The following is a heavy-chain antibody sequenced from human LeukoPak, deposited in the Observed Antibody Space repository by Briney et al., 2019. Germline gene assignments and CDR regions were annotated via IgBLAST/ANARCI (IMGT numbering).Heavy chain of an antibody. Sequence: ASVQVSFKASGYTFTGYYMHWGRPAPGQGLEWMGWINPNSGGTNYAQKFQGRVTMTRDTSISTAYMELSRLRSDDTAVYYCARDYGDYYFDYWGQGTLVTVSS. V-gene: IGHV1-2*02. CDR1: GYTFTGYY. J-gene: IGHJ4*02. CDR3: ARDYGDYYFDY. CDR2: INPNSGGT. D-gene: IGHD4-17*01.